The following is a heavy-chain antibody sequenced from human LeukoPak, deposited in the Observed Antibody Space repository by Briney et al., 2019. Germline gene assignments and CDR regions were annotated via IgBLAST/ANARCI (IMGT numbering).Heavy chain of an antibody. J-gene: IGHJ3*02. CDR3: ARVVVPAAIDDFDI. V-gene: IGHV4-34*01. Sequence: SETLSLTCAVYGGSFSGYYWSCIRQPPGKGPEGIGEINHSGSTNYNPPLKSRVTISVDTSKNQFSLKLSSVTAADTAVYYCARVVVPAAIDDFDIWGQGTMVTVSS. CDR2: INHSGST. CDR1: GGSFSGYY. D-gene: IGHD2-2*02.